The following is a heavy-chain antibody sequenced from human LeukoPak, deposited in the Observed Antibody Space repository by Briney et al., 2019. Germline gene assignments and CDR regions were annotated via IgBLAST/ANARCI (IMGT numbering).Heavy chain of an antibody. CDR1: GFTFSSYW. V-gene: IGHV3-74*01. CDR3: AREPIVGVHFDY. Sequence: GGSLRLSCAASGFTFSSYWMHWVRRAPGKGLVWVSRIKSDGSTTTYADSVKGRFTISRDNAKNTLYLQMNSLRAEDAAVYYCAREPIVGVHFDYWGQGTLVTVSS. J-gene: IGHJ4*02. D-gene: IGHD1-26*01. CDR2: IKSDGSTT.